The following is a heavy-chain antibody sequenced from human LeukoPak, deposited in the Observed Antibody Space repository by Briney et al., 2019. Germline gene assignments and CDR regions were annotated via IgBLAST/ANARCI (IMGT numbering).Heavy chain of an antibody. CDR1: GFTFSRYW. Sequence: GGSLRLSCAASGFTFSRYWMSWVRQAPRKGLEWVANIKEDGSQKYYVDSVKGRFTISRDNAKNSLYLQMNSLRAEDTAVYYCTRELGYCSGGSCYYWFDPWGQGNLVTVSS. CDR3: TRELGYCSGGSCYYWFDP. V-gene: IGHV3-7*01. CDR2: IKEDGSQK. D-gene: IGHD2-15*01. J-gene: IGHJ5*02.